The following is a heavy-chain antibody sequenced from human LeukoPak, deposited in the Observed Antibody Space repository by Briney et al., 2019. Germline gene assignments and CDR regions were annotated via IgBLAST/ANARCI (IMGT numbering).Heavy chain of an antibody. Sequence: GASVKVSCKASGYTFTSYDINWVRQAPGQGLEWMGIINPSGGSTSYAQKFQGRVTMTRDTSTSTVYMELSSLRSEDTAVYYCASSGADCSGGSCWGRGYYYYYMDVWGKGTTVTVSS. V-gene: IGHV1-46*03. CDR3: ASSGADCSGGSCWGRGYYYYYMDV. D-gene: IGHD2-15*01. CDR1: GYTFTSYD. CDR2: INPSGGST. J-gene: IGHJ6*03.